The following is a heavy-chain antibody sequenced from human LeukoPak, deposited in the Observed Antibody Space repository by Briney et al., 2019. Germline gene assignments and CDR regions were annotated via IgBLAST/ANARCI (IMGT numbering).Heavy chain of an antibody. CDR1: GGSISSGGYS. D-gene: IGHD3-10*01. CDR2: IYHSGST. J-gene: IGHJ5*02. V-gene: IGHV4-30-2*01. CDR3: ARSDGGWFDP. Sequence: SQTLSLTCGVSGGSISSGGYSWSCIRQPPGKGLEWIGYIYHSGSTYYNPSLKSRVTISVDRSKNQFSLKLRSVAAADTAVYYCARSDGGWFDPWGQGTLVTVSS.